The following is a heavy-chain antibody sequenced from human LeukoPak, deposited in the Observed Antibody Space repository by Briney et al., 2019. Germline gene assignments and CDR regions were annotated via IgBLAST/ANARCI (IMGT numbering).Heavy chain of an antibody. CDR3: ARDAGYDILTDHPNWFDP. J-gene: IGHJ5*02. D-gene: IGHD3-9*01. CDR1: GFTVSSNY. Sequence: QPGGSLRLSCAASGFTVSSNYMSWVRQAPGKGLEWVSVLYSGGSTYYADSVKGRFTISRDNSKNTLYLQMNSLRAEDTAVYYCARDAGYDILTDHPNWFDPWGQGTLVTVSS. V-gene: IGHV3-66*01. CDR2: LYSGGST.